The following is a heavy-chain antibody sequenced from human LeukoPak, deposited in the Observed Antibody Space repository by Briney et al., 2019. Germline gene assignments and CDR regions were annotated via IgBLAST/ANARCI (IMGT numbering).Heavy chain of an antibody. Sequence: PGGSLRPSCAASGFTFTSYSMNWVRQAPGKGLEWVSTISGGGGSTYYADSVKGRFTISRDNSKNTLYLQVNSLRAEDTAVYYCAKGGKWDVTPFDYWSQGTLVTVSS. CDR3: AKGGKWDVTPFDY. J-gene: IGHJ4*02. V-gene: IGHV3-23*01. CDR1: GFTFTSYS. CDR2: ISGGGGST. D-gene: IGHD1-26*01.